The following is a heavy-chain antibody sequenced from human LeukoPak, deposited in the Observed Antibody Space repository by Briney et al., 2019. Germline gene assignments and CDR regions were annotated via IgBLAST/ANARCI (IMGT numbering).Heavy chain of an antibody. CDR3: AREGSGSYPAFDY. Sequence: GGSLTLSCAASGFTFSSYWMSWVRQAPGKGLEWVANIKQDGSEKYYVDSVKGRFTISRDNAKNSLSLQMNSLRAEDTAVYYCAREGSGSYPAFDYWGQGTLVTVSS. CDR1: GFTFSSYW. CDR2: IKQDGSEK. J-gene: IGHJ4*02. V-gene: IGHV3-7*01. D-gene: IGHD1-26*01.